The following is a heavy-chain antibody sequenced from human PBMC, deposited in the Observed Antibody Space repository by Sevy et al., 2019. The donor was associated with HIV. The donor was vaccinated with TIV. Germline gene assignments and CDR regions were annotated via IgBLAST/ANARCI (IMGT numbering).Heavy chain of an antibody. V-gene: IGHV3-30*18. CDR1: GFSFRNFG. Sequence: GESLKISCAASGFSFRNFGMHWVRQAPGKGLEWFALISFDGDTKYYGDSVKARFTISRDNSKNTLYLQMNSLRVEDTAVYYCAKRGGHDTSGYVSYYYYGMDVWGQGTTVTVSS. CDR2: ISFDGDTK. J-gene: IGHJ6*02. CDR3: AKRGGHDTSGYVSYYYYGMDV. D-gene: IGHD3-22*01.